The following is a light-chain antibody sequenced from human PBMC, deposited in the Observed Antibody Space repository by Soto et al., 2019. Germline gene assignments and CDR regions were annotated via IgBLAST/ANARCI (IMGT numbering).Light chain of an antibody. Sequence: QSALTQPASVSGSPGQSITISCTGTSSDVGTYNLVSWYQQHPGKAPKVLIYEGTKRPSGVSNRFSGSKSGNTASLTISGLQGEDEADYYCCSYAISGSWVFGGGTKLTVL. CDR1: SSDVGTYNL. J-gene: IGLJ3*02. V-gene: IGLV2-23*01. CDR3: CSYAISGSWV. CDR2: EGT.